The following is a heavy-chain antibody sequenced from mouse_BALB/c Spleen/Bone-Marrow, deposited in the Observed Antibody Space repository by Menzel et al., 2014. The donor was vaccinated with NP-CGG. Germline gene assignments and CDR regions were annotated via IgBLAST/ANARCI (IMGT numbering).Heavy chain of an antibody. V-gene: IGHV1-4*02. Sequence: VQLQQSAAELARPGAPVKMSCKASGYTFTSNTIQWVKQRPGQGLEWIGYINPTGGYTDYNQIFKDKTTLTADKSSSTAYMQLSSLTSEDSAVYYCAREGTYYAYFDSWGQGTILTVSS. CDR1: GYTFTSNT. D-gene: IGHD1-1*01. CDR3: AREGTYYAYFDS. CDR2: INPTGGYT. J-gene: IGHJ2*01.